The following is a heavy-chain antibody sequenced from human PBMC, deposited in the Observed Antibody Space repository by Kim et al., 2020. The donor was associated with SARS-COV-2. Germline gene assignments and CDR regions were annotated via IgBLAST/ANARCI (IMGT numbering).Heavy chain of an antibody. CDR3: ARHNDYYDPGAFDI. V-gene: IGHV4-59*08. CDR2: IYYSGST. J-gene: IGHJ3*02. CDR1: GGSISSYY. Sequence: SETLSLTCTVSGGSISSYYWSWIRQPPGKGLEWIGYIYYSGSTNYNPSLKSRVTISVDTSKNQFSLKLSSVTAADTAVYYCARHNDYYDPGAFDIWGQGTMVTVSS. D-gene: IGHD3-22*01.